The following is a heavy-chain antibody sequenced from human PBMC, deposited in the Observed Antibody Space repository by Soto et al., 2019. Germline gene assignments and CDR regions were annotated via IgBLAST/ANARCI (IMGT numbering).Heavy chain of an antibody. Sequence: PGGSLRLSCVVSGVSFSTYLMNWVRPAPGKGLEWVSAISGGGGSTYYADSVKGRFTISRDNSKNTLYLQMNSLRAEDTAVYYCAKDITMVRGAPWGLDYYYGMDVWGQGTTVTVSS. D-gene: IGHD3-10*01. J-gene: IGHJ6*02. CDR3: AKDITMVRGAPWGLDYYYGMDV. V-gene: IGHV3-23*01. CDR2: ISGGGGST. CDR1: GVSFSTYL.